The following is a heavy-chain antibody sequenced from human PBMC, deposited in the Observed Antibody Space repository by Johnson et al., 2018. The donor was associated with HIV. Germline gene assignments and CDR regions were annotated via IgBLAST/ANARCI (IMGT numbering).Heavy chain of an antibody. D-gene: IGHD3-22*01. CDR3: GGSYYYDSSGYYARNAVDI. J-gene: IGHJ3*02. Sequence: QVQLVESGGGLVQPGGSLRLSCAASGFTFSSFGMHWVRQAPGKGLEWVAVIWYDGSNRYYADSVKGRFTISRDNSRNTLYLQMNSLRVEDTAVYYCGGSYYYDSSGYYARNAVDIWGQGTMVTVSS. CDR1: GFTFSSFG. V-gene: IGHV3-33*01. CDR2: IWYDGSNR.